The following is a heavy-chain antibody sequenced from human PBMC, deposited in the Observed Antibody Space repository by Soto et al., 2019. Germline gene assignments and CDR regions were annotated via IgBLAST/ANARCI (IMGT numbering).Heavy chain of an antibody. D-gene: IGHD1-26*01. V-gene: IGHV3-33*01. CDR2: IWYDGSNK. J-gene: IGHJ6*02. CDR3: ARPSGSYPHPYYGMDV. CDR1: GFTFSSYG. Sequence: QVQLVESGGGVVQPGRYLRLSCAASGFTFSSYGMHWVRQAPGKGLEWEAVIWYDGSNKYYADSVKGRFTISRDNSKNTLYLQRNSLRAEDTAVYYCARPSGSYPHPYYGMDVWGQGTTVTVSS.